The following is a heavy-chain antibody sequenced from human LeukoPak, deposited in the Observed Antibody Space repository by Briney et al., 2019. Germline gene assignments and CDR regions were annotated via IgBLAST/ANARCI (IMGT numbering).Heavy chain of an antibody. V-gene: IGHV1-18*01. Sequence: GASVKVSCKASGYTFTNYGISWVRQAPGQGLEWMGWISTYNGNTNYAQKLQGRVTMTTDTSTSTAYMEPRSLRSDDTAVYYCARDRGDTAMTYYFDYWGQGTLVTVSS. CDR1: GYTFTNYG. J-gene: IGHJ4*02. D-gene: IGHD5-18*01. CDR2: ISTYNGNT. CDR3: ARDRGDTAMTYYFDY.